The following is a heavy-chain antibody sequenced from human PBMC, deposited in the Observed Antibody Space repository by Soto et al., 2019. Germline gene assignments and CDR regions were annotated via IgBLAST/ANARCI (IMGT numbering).Heavy chain of an antibody. J-gene: IGHJ6*02. Sequence: GSLSFSCAGSGFTVSSNYMSWVRQAPGKGLEWVSVIYIGGSTYYADSVKGRFTISRDNSKNTLYLQMNSLRAEDTAVYYCASSLITMTTVTTGLSFGMDVWGQGTTVTVSS. CDR3: ASSLITMTTVTTGLSFGMDV. D-gene: IGHD4-17*01. V-gene: IGHV3-53*01. CDR1: GFTVSSNY. CDR2: IYIGGST.